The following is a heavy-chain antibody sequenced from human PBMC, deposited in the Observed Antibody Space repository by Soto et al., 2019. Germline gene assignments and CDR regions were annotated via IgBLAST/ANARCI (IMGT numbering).Heavy chain of an antibody. D-gene: IGHD5-18*01. Sequence: SETLSLTCTVSGGSLSSYYWSWIRRPPGMGLEWIASISYSGTTNYNSSLKSRVTISIDASKNQFSLKFNSVTAADTAVYYCAREGYNFGPFDYWGQGALVTVS. CDR1: GGSLSSYY. CDR3: AREGYNFGPFDY. CDR2: ISYSGTT. V-gene: IGHV4-59*01. J-gene: IGHJ4*02.